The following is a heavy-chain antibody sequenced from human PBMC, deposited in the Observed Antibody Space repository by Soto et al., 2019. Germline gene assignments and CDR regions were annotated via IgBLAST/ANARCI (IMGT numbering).Heavy chain of an antibody. J-gene: IGHJ6*02. CDR3: ALYPYDSGSPVPSGMYV. Sequence: PGGSLRLSCAASGFTLTNYAMNWVRQGPGKGLEWVSTISGGGDSTYYADSVKGRFTISRDNSKNTLYLQLNSLRVEDTAQYYCALYPYDSGSPVPSGMYVWVQGTSLTVS. CDR1: GFTLTNYA. D-gene: IGHD3-10*01. CDR2: ISGGGDST. V-gene: IGHV3-23*01.